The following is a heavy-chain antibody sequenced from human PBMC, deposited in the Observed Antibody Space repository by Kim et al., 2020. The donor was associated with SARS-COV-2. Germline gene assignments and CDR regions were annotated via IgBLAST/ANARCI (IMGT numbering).Heavy chain of an antibody. D-gene: IGHD3-9*01. V-gene: IGHV4-39*01. CDR3: ARQLLHDILTG. CDR2: T. Sequence: TYYNPSLKSRVTISVDTSKNQFSLKLSSVTAADTAVYYCARQLLHDILTGWGQGTLVTVSS. J-gene: IGHJ4*02.